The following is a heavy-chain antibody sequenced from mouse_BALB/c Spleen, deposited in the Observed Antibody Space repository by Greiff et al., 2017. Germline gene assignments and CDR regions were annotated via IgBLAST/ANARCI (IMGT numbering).Heavy chain of an antibody. V-gene: IGHV5-17*02. CDR3: ARGLRPSFDY. Sequence: EVHLVESGGGLVQPGGSRKLSCAASGFTFSSFGMHWVRQAPEKGLEWVAYISSGSSTIYYADTVKGRFTISRDNPKNTLFLQMTSLRSEDTAMYYCARGLRPSFDYWGQGTTLTVSS. D-gene: IGHD2-2*01. CDR1: GFTFSSFG. J-gene: IGHJ2*01. CDR2: ISSGSSTI.